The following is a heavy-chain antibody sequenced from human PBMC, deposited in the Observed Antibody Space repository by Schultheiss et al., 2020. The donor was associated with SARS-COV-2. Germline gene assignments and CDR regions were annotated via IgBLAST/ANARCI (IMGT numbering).Heavy chain of an antibody. CDR3: ANHPVT. V-gene: IGHV3-7*01. J-gene: IGHJ5*02. CDR1: GFTFSSYW. CDR2: IKQDGSEK. Sequence: GESLKISCSASGFTFSSYWMSWVRQAPGKGLEWVANIKQDGSEKYYVDSVKGRFTISRDNAKNSLYLQMNSLRAEDTAVYYCANHPVTWGQGTLVTVSS.